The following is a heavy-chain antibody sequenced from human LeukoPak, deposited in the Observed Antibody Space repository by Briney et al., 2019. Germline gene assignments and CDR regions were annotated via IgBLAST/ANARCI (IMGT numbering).Heavy chain of an antibody. CDR1: GDSINRDD. CDR3: ATAGGVGNSQIEP. J-gene: IGHJ5*02. D-gene: IGHD3-16*01. V-gene: IGHV4-4*07. Sequence: SETLSLTCTVSGDSINRDDWNWIRQPAGRGLEWMGRIHTSGSTNYTPALKSRLTMSVDTSKNQFSLNLNSVTAADKAVYYCATAGGVGNSQIEPWAQGTLVPVS. CDR2: IHTSGST.